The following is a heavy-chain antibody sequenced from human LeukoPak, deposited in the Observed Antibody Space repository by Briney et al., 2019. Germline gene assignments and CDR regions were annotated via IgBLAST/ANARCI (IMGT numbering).Heavy chain of an antibody. D-gene: IGHD3-22*01. CDR3: ARDREEYYYDSSGYSLGY. J-gene: IGHJ4*02. CDR2: INPSGGST. CDR1: GYTFTSYY. Sequence: ASVKVSCKASGYTFTSYYMHWVRQAPGQGLEWMGIINPSGGSTSYAQKFQGRVTMTRDTSTSTVYMELSSLRSEDTAVYYCARDREEYYYDSSGYSLGYWGQGTLVTVSS. V-gene: IGHV1-46*01.